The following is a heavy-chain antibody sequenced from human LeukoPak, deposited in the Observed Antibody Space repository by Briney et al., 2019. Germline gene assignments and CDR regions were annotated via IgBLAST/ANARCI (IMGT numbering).Heavy chain of an antibody. J-gene: IGHJ4*02. Sequence: GGSLRLSSAASGFTFSSYAMHWVRQAPGKGLEYVSAISSNGGSTYYANSVKGRFTISRDNSKNTLYLQMGSLRAEDMAVYYCARGVTTHTFDYWGQGTLVTVSS. CDR1: GFTFSSYA. CDR2: ISSNGGST. D-gene: IGHD4-11*01. V-gene: IGHV3-64*01. CDR3: ARGVTTHTFDY.